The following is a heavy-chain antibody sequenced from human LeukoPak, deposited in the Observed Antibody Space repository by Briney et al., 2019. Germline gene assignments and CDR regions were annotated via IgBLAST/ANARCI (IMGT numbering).Heavy chain of an antibody. Sequence: GGSLRLSCQAFGFTLRSIAMTWFRQAPGKGLEWISSISSSSGYIYYADSVKGRFTISRDNAKNSLYLQMNSLRAEDTAVYYCARVPSDYWGQGTLVTVSS. CDR3: ARVPSDY. CDR1: GFTLRSIA. V-gene: IGHV3-21*01. CDR2: ISSSSGYI. J-gene: IGHJ4*02.